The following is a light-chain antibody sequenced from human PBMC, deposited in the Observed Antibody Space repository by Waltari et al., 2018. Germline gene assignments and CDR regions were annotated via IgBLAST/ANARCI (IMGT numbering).Light chain of an antibody. J-gene: IGLJ3*02. Sequence: QNVVTQEPSFSVSPGGTVTLTCGLRAGSVSTTYYPSWYQQTPGQAPRPLIYSTNTRSSGVPDRISGSILGNKAALTITGAQADDESDYYCVLYMGGGILFGGGTKLTVL. CDR2: STN. V-gene: IGLV8-61*01. CDR3: VLYMGGGIL. CDR1: AGSVSTTYY.